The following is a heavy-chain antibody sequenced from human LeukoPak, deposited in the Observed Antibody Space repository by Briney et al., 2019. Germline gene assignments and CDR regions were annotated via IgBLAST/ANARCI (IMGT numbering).Heavy chain of an antibody. Sequence: SETLSLTCAVYGGSFSSYHWSWIRQPPGKGLEWLVEINHRGSTTYNTPLKGRVPIPEDTSKNQFYVKLSSVTDADTAVYYCARQDLVLRYFDWAVPGRYFDYWGQGTLVTVSS. CDR3: ARQDLVLRYFDWAVPGRYFDY. J-gene: IGHJ4*02. CDR1: GGSFSSYH. V-gene: IGHV4-34*01. D-gene: IGHD3-9*01. CDR2: INHRGST.